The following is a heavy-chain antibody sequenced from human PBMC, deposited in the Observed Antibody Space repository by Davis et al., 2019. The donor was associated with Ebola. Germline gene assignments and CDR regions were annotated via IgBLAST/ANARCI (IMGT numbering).Heavy chain of an antibody. CDR2: ISYDGSNK. Sequence: GESLKISCAASGFTFNRHGMHWVRQAPGKGLEWMTFISYDGSNKYYADSVKGRFTISRDNSRNTLDLQMNSLRAEDTAVYYCAKDPRDVDGADYWGQGTLVTVSS. CDR1: GFTFNRHG. CDR3: AKDPRDVDGADY. D-gene: IGHD3-10*01. V-gene: IGHV3-30*18. J-gene: IGHJ4*02.